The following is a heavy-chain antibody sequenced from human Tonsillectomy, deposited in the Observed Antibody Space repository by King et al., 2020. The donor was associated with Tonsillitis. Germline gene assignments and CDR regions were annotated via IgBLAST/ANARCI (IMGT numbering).Heavy chain of an antibody. CDR1: GGSISSGGYY. D-gene: IGHD6-19*01. CDR3: SRFSVRQWLASTYYFDY. Sequence: VQLQESGPGLVKPSQTLSLTCTVSGGSISSGGYYWSWIRQHPGKGLEGIGYISYSGSTFYNPSLKSRITISVDTSKNQFSLKLSSVTAADTAVYYWSRFSVRQWLASTYYFDYWGQGTLVTVSS. CDR2: ISYSGST. V-gene: IGHV4-31*03. J-gene: IGHJ4*02.